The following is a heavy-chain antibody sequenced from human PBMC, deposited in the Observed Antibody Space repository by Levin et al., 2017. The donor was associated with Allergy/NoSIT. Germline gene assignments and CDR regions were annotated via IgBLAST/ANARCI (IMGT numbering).Heavy chain of an antibody. D-gene: IGHD2/OR15-2a*01. CDR3: ATVAPSPKQPPFYYFDY. CDR1: GYTLTELS. V-gene: IGHV1-24*01. J-gene: IGHJ4*02. Sequence: ASVKVSCKVSGYTLTELSMHWVRQAPGKGLEWMGGFDPEDGETIYAQKFQGRVTMTEDTSTDTAYMELSSLRSEDTAVYYCATVAPSPKQPPFYYFDYWGQGTLVTVSS. CDR2: FDPEDGET.